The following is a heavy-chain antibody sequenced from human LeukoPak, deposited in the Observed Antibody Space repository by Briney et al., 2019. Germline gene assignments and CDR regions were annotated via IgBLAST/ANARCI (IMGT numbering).Heavy chain of an antibody. D-gene: IGHD6-13*01. CDR2: ISAYNGNT. J-gene: IGHJ5*02. Sequence: ASVKVSCKASGYTFTSYGISWVRQAPGQGLEWMGWISAYNGNTNYAQKLQGRVTMTTDTSTSTAYMELRSLRSDDTAVYYCARGMMTRSQYSNRSSGWFDPWGQGTLVTVSS. V-gene: IGHV1-18*01. CDR3: ARGMMTRSQYSNRSSGWFDP. CDR1: GYTFTSYG.